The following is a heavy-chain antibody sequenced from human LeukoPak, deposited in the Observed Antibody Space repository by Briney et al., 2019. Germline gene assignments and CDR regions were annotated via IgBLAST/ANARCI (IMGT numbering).Heavy chain of an antibody. CDR3: ARDSEPHQWLASDY. J-gene: IGHJ4*02. D-gene: IGHD6-19*01. V-gene: IGHV3-21*01. Sequence: GGSLRLSCAASGSTFSHYSVNWVRQAPGKGLEWVSAISASGSYIYYADSVKGRFTISRDNAKNPLYLQMNSLRAGDTAVYYCARDSEPHQWLASDYWGQGTLVTVSS. CDR1: GSTFSHYS. CDR2: ISASGSYI.